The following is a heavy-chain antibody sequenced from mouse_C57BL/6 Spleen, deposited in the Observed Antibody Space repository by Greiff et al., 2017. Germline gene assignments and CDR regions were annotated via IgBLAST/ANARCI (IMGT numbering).Heavy chain of an antibody. D-gene: IGHD2-2*01. J-gene: IGHJ2*01. CDR3: ARGGLWLRPLDY. CDR2: IHPNSGST. V-gene: IGHV1-64*01. CDR1: GYTFTSYW. Sequence: QVHVKQPGAELVKPGASVKLSCKASGYTFTSYWMHWVKPRPGQGLEWIGMIHPNSGSTNYNEKFKSKATLTVDKSSSTAYMQLSSLTSEDSAVYYCARGGLWLRPLDYWGQGTTLTVSS.